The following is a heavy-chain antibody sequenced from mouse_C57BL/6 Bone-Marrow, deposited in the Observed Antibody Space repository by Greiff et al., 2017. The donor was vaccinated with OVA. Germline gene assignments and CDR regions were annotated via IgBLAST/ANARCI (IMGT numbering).Heavy chain of an antibody. J-gene: IGHJ4*01. CDR2: IHPNSGST. V-gene: IGHV1-64*01. CDR3: AREEFYAMDY. CDR1: GYTFTSYW. Sequence: QVQLQQPGAELVKPGASVKLSCKASGYTFTSYWLHWVKQRPGQGLEWIGMIHPNSGSTNYNEKFKSKATLTVDKSSSTAYMQLSSLTSEASAVYYCAREEFYAMDYWGQGTAVTVSS.